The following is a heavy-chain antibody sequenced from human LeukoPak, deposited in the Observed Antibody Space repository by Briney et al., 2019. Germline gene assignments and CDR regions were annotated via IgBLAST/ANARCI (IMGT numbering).Heavy chain of an antibody. Sequence: ASETLSLTCTVSGGSIGSYYWSWIRQPPGKGLEWIGNIDYSGSTIYNPALKSRVTVSVDTSKNQFSLNLTSVTAADTAVYYCAREGKLTGYFGGLGFNYWGQGILVTVSS. CDR3: AREGKLTGYFGGLGFNY. D-gene: IGHD6-19*01. V-gene: IGHV4-59*01. CDR1: GGSIGSYY. CDR2: IDYSGST. J-gene: IGHJ4*02.